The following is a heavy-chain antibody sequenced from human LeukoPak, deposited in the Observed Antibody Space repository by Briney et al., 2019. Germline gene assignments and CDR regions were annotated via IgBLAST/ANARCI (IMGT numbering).Heavy chain of an antibody. V-gene: IGHV3-74*01. CDR1: GFTFSSYW. Sequence: GGSLRLSCAASGFTFSSYWMHRVRQAPGKGLVWVSRINSDGSVTTYADSVKGRFTISRDDAENTLYLHMNSLRAEDTAVYYCARGLQALPAAVADYWGQGTLVTVSS. J-gene: IGHJ4*02. CDR3: ARGLQALPAAVADY. CDR2: INSDGSVT. D-gene: IGHD2-2*01.